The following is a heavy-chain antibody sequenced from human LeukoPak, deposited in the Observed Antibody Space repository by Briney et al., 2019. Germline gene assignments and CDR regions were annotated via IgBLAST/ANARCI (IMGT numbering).Heavy chain of an antibody. J-gene: IGHJ5*02. Sequence: GSSVKVSCKASGGTFSSYAISWVRQAPGQGLEWMGGIIPIFGTANYAQKFQGRVTITADESTSTAYMELSSLRSEDTAVYYCVPVGDLGDNWFDPWGQETLVTVSS. CDR1: GGTFSSYA. CDR2: IIPIFGTA. V-gene: IGHV1-69*01. CDR3: VPVGDLGDNWFDP. D-gene: IGHD3-16*01.